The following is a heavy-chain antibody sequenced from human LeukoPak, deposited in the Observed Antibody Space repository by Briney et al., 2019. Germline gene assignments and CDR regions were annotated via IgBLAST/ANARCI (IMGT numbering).Heavy chain of an antibody. CDR3: GSTNYKPSLQSRVTISVDPSKTQFSLKLSSVPAADTAVYYCARSPLDSVGRPSGGAFDI. CDR1: GGSISSYY. Sequence: PSETLSLTCTVSGGSISSYYWSWIRQPPGKGLEWVGYIYYSGSTNYNPSLKRGGTISVDTSKKQFSLKLSSGIAADTAGYYSGSTNYKPSLQSRVTISVDPSKTQFSLKLSSVPAADTAVYYCARSPLDSVGRPSGGAFDIWGQGTMVTVSS. J-gene: IGHJ3*02. D-gene: IGHD3-10*01. V-gene: IGHV4-59*01. CDR2: IYYSGST.